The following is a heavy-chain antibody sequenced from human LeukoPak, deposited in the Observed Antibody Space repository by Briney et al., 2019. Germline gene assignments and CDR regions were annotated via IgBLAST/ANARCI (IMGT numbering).Heavy chain of an antibody. CDR2: IYYSGST. CDR3: ARGSNDYVWGSYRLYNWFDP. J-gene: IGHJ5*02. D-gene: IGHD3-16*02. V-gene: IGHV4-59*01. Sequence: SETLSLTCTVSGGSISSYYWSWLRQPPGKGLEWIGYIYYSGSTNYNPSLKSRVTISVDTSKNQFSLKLSSVTAADTAVYYCARGSNDYVWGSYRLYNWFDPWGQGTLVTVSS. CDR1: GGSISSYY.